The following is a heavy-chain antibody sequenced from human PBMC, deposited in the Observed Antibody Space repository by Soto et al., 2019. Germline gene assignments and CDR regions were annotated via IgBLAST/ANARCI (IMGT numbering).Heavy chain of an antibody. V-gene: IGHV3-74*01. J-gene: IGHJ4*02. D-gene: IGHD3-10*01. Sequence: EVHLVESGGALVKPGESLRLSCAVSGFTFSAYWMHWVRQVPGKGLTWVSRISDDGSTATYADSVKGRFVISRDNAKSTLYLQMNSLTVEDGAVYYCADSWLPTSYWGPGTLVTVSS. CDR2: ISDDGSTA. CDR1: GFTFSAYW. CDR3: ADSWLPTSY.